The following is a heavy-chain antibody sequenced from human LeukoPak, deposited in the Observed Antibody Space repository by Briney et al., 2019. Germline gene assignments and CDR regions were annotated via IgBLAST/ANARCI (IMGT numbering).Heavy chain of an antibody. D-gene: IGHD4-11*01. V-gene: IGHV3-30*02. Sequence: QTGGSLRLSCAAPGFTFSSYGMHWVRQAPGKGLEWVAFIRYDGSNKYYADSVKGRFTISRDNSKNTLYLQMNSLRDEDTAVYYCAIGTVSGRDGLFGAFDSWGQGTMVTVSS. J-gene: IGHJ3*02. CDR2: IRYDGSNK. CDR3: AIGTVSGRDGLFGAFDS. CDR1: GFTFSSYG.